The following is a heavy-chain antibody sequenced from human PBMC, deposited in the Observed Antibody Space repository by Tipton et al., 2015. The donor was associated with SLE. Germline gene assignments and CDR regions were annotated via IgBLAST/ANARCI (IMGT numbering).Heavy chain of an antibody. CDR3: ASPGITGTGDY. V-gene: IGHV3-74*01. CDR1: GFTFSSYW. D-gene: IGHD1-20*01. Sequence: SLRLSCAASGFTFSSYWMHWVRQAPGKGLVWVSRINSDGSSTSYADSVKGRFTISRDNAKNTLYLQMNSLRAEDTAVYYCASPGITGTGDYWGQGTLVTVSS. CDR2: INSDGSST. J-gene: IGHJ4*02.